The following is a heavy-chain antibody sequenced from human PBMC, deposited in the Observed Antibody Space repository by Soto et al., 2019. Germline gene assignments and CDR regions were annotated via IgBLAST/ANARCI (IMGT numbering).Heavy chain of an antibody. Sequence: ASVKVSCKVSGYTLTELSMHWVRQAPGKGLEWMGGFDPEDGERIYAQKFQGRVIMTEDTSTDTAYMELSRLRSDDTAVYYCARYALNYDFWSGYETYYFDDWGQGTLVTV. D-gene: IGHD3-3*01. CDR2: FDPEDGER. J-gene: IGHJ4*02. CDR1: GYTLTELS. V-gene: IGHV1-24*01. CDR3: ARYALNYDFWSGYETYYFDD.